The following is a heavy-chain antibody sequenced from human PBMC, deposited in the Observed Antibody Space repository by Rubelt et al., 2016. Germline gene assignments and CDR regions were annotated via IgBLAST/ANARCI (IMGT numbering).Heavy chain of an antibody. D-gene: IGHD5-18*01. CDR2: ISAYNGNT. CDR1: GYTFTSYG. Sequence: QVQLVQSGAEVKKPGASVKVSCKASGYTFTSYGISWVRQAPGQGLEWMGWISAYNGNTNYAPEVQGSVTMTRDTSFSTAYSELSRLRSDDTAVYYCARDADTASVYYFDYWGQGTLVTVSS. J-gene: IGHJ4*02. CDR3: ARDADTASVYYFDY. V-gene: IGHV1-18*01.